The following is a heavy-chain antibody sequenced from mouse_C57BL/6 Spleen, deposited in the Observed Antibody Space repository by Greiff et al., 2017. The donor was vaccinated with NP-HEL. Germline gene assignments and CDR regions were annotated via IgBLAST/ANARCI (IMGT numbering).Heavy chain of an antibody. D-gene: IGHD1-1*01. Sequence: EVQLQQSGPELVKPGASVKIPCKASGYTFTDYNMDWVKQSHGKSLEWIGDINPNNGGTIYNQKFKGKATLTVDKSSSTAYMELRSLTSEDTAVYYCARTTTVVARGYYYAMDYWGQGTSVTVSS. J-gene: IGHJ4*01. CDR1: GYTFTDYN. V-gene: IGHV1-18*01. CDR2: INPNNGGT. CDR3: ARTTTVVARGYYYAMDY.